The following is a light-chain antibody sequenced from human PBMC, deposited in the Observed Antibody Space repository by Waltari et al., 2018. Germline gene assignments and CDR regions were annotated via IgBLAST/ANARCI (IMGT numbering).Light chain of an antibody. CDR2: DDS. CDR1: DLGGRS. J-gene: IGLJ2*01. CDR3: HLWDGLLDHVV. V-gene: IGLV3-21*02. Sequence: SYILTQPPSVSVAPGQAASITCGGADLGGRSWHGYQQRPGPAPILIVFDDSDRPSGIPERFSGSRSGNTTTLTISRVEAGDEADYFCHLWDGLLDHVVFGGGTKLTVL.